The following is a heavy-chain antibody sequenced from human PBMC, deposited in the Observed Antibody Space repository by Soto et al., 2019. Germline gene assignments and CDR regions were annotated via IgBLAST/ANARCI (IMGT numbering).Heavy chain of an antibody. CDR3: VRTTYFSDSSGYSRCFDF. CDR2: SRDKAQGYST. Sequence: AGSLTLSCAVSGFTFSGHYIDWVSQDPGKGPEWGGRSRDKAQGYSTAYGASVKGRFTASRDESEKSVYLQMNSLKPEYTAVYYCVRTTYFSDSSGYSRCFDFWGQGTLVTVSS. V-gene: IGHV3-72*01. J-gene: IGHJ4*02. CDR1: GFTFSGHY. D-gene: IGHD3-22*01.